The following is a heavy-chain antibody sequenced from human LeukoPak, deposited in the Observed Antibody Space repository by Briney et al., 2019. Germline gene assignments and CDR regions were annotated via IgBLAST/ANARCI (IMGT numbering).Heavy chain of an antibody. V-gene: IGHV4-38-2*02. CDR1: GYSISSGYY. J-gene: IGHJ6*03. D-gene: IGHD6-19*01. CDR3: ARQKGLAVAGHYYFYYYMDV. CDR2: IYHSGST. Sequence: SETLSLTCTVSGYSISSGYYWGYIRQPPGKGLEWIGSIYHSGSTYYNPSLNSRLTISVDTSKNQFSLKLSSVTAADTAVYYCARQKGLAVAGHYYFYYYMDVWGKGTTVTVSS.